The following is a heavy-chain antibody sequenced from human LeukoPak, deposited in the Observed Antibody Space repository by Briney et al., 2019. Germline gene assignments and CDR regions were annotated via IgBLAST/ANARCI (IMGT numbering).Heavy chain of an antibody. CDR1: GYTLTELS. J-gene: IGHJ4*02. D-gene: IGHD2-8*01. CDR3: AVGYCTNGVCYTIGY. Sequence: ASVKVSCKVSGYTLTELSMHWVRQAPGKGLEWMGGFDPKDGETIYAQKFQGRVTMTEDTSTDTAYMELSSLRSEDTAVYYCAVGYCTNGVCYTIGYWGQGTLVTVSS. CDR2: FDPKDGET. V-gene: IGHV1-24*01.